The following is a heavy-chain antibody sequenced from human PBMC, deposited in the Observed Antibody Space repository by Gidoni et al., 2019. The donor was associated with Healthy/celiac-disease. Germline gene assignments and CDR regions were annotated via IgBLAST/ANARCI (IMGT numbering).Heavy chain of an antibody. CDR2: INHSGST. D-gene: IGHD2-15*01. V-gene: IGHV4-34*01. CDR3: ARGRIVVVVAATRDYGMDV. J-gene: IGHJ6*02. CDR1: GGSFSGYY. Sequence: QVQLQQWGAGLLKPSETLSLTCSVYGGSFSGYYWSWFRQPPGKGLEWIGEINHSGSTNYNPSLKSRVTISVDTSKNQFSLKLSAVTAADTAVYYCARGRIVVVVAATRDYGMDVWGQGTTVTVSS.